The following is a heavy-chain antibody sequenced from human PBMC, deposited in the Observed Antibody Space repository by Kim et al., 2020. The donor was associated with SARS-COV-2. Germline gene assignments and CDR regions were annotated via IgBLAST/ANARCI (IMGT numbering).Heavy chain of an antibody. D-gene: IGHD2-15*01. Sequence: YYAGSMKGRFTISRDKSKNTFYLQMNSLRFEDTAVYFCAKLVVAVPHWFDPWGQGTLVAVSS. V-gene: IGHV3-23*01. J-gene: IGHJ5*02. CDR3: AKLVVAVPHWFDP.